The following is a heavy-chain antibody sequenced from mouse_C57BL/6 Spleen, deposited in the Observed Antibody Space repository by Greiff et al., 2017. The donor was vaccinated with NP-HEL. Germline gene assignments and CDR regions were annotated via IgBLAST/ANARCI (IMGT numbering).Heavy chain of an antibody. CDR2: IYPSDSET. CDR3: ARVGAYGSSPWFAY. D-gene: IGHD1-1*01. J-gene: IGHJ3*01. CDR1: GYTFTSYW. V-gene: IGHV1-61*01. Sequence: QVQLQQPGAELVWPGSSVKLSCKASGYTFTSYWMDWVKQRPGQGLEWIGNIYPSDSETHYNQKFKDKATLTVDKSSSTAYMQLSSLTSEDSAVYYCARVGAYGSSPWFAYWGQGTLVTVSA.